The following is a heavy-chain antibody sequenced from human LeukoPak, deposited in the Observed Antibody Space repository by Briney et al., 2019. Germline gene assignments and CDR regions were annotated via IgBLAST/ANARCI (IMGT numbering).Heavy chain of an antibody. CDR2: MKGDGSET. V-gene: IGHV3-7*03. Sequence: PGGSLRLSCAASGFTFSTYWMTWVRQAPGKGLEWVANMKGDGSETHYVDSVKGRFTISRDNSKNTLYLQMNSLRAEDTAVYYCASGQGAFDIWGQGTMVTVSS. CDR1: GFTFSTYW. J-gene: IGHJ3*02. CDR3: ASGQGAFDI.